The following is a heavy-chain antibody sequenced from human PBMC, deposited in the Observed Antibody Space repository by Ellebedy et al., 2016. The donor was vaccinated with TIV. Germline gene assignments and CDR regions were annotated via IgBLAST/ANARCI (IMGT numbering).Heavy chain of an antibody. J-gene: IGHJ4*02. D-gene: IGHD5-12*01. CDR3: ARVRGYSGYDLDY. CDR2: INHSGST. Sequence: MPSETLSLTCAVYGGSFSGYYWSWIRQPPGKGLEWIGEINHSGSTIYNPSLKSRVTISVDTSKNQFSLKLSSVTAADTAVYYCARVRGYSGYDLDYWGQGTLVTVSS. V-gene: IGHV4-34*01. CDR1: GGSFSGYY.